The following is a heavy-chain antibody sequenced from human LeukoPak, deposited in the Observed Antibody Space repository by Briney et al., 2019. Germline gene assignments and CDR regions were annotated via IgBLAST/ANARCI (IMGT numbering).Heavy chain of an antibody. Sequence: PSETLSLTCTVSGGSISGYYWSWSRQPPGKGVEWIGNLYYMRGAWYKSSLKSRVTTSVDTSRNEFSLKLSSVTAADTAVYYCARGIRDGYRKEVFDYWGQGTLVTVSS. V-gene: IGHV4-59*08. CDR1: GGSISGYY. CDR2: LYYMRGA. CDR3: ARGIRDGYRKEVFDY. D-gene: IGHD5-24*01. J-gene: IGHJ4*02.